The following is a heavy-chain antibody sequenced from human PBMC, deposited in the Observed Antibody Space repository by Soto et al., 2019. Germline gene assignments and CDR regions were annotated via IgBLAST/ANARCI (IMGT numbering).Heavy chain of an antibody. J-gene: IGHJ4*02. V-gene: IGHV4-59*01. D-gene: IGHD2-15*01. CDR2: IYYSGST. CDR3: ARTIRTGATEFDY. CDR1: GGSISSYY. Sequence: SETLSLTCTVSGGSISSYYWSWIRQPPGKGPEWIGYIYYSGSTNYNPSLKSRVTISVDTSKNQFSLKLSSVTAADTAVYYCARTIRTGATEFDYWGQGTLVTVSS.